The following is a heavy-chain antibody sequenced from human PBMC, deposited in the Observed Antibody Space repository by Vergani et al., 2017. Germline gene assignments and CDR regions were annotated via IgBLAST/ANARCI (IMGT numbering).Heavy chain of an antibody. CDR1: GGTFSSYT. Sequence: QVQLVQSGAEVKKPGSSVKVSCKASGGTFSSYTISWVRQAPGQGLKWMGRIIPILGIANYAQKFQGRVTITADKSTSTAYMELSSLRSEDTAVYYCARSSYYGSGSYYYYYGMDVWGQGTTVTVSS. V-gene: IGHV1-69*02. D-gene: IGHD3-10*01. CDR3: ARSSYYGSGSYYYYYGMDV. CDR2: IIPILGIA. J-gene: IGHJ6*02.